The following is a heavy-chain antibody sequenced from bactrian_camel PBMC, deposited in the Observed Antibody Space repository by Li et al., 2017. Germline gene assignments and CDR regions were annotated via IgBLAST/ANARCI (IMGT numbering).Heavy chain of an antibody. V-gene: IGHV3S53*01. CDR1: QLMYTKYC. D-gene: IGHD1*01. CDR2: IDNEGRT. J-gene: IGHJ7*01. Sequence: HVQLVESGGGSVQAGGSLRLSCEASQLMYTKYCMAWFRQVPGNQREGVAGIDNEGRTTYADSVQGRFTISKDSAKRILYPQMNALQPDDTAMYTCALGARTGSTNDCTPWGMDYWGQGTQVTVS.